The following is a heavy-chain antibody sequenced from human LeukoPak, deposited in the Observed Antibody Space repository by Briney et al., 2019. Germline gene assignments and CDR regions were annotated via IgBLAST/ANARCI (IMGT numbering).Heavy chain of an antibody. J-gene: IGHJ6*03. D-gene: IGHD2-2*01. Sequence: SETLSLTCTVSGGSISSGSYYWSWIRQPAGKGLEWIGRIYTSGSTNYNPSLKSRVTISVDTSKNQFSLKLSSVTAADTAVYYCAREGTSLLYYMDVWGKGTTVTVSS. CDR3: AREGTSLLYYMDV. CDR1: GGSISSGSYY. CDR2: IYTSGST. V-gene: IGHV4-61*02.